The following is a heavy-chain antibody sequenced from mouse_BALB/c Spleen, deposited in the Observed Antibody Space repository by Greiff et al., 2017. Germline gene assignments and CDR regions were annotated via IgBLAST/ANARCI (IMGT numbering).Heavy chain of an antibody. V-gene: IGHV5-12-1*01. Sequence: EVMLVESGGGLVKPGGSLKLSCAASGFAFSSYDMSWVRQTPEKRLEWVAYISSGGGSTYYPDTVKGRFTISRDNAKNTLYLQMSSLKSEDTAMYYCARYYYGYYAMDYWGQGTSVTVSS. CDR1: GFAFSSYD. CDR2: ISSGGGST. CDR3: ARYYYGYYAMDY. D-gene: IGHD1-1*01. J-gene: IGHJ4*01.